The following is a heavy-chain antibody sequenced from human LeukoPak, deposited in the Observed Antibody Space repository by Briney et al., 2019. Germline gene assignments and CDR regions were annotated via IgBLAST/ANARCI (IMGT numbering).Heavy chain of an antibody. Sequence: GGSLRLSCAASGFTFSSYAMSWVRQAPGKWLEWVSSVSGSGGYTYYAESVKGRFTISRDNAKNSLYLQMNSLRAEDTAVYYCARVASRGQEDYWGQGTLVTVSS. CDR3: ARVASRGQEDY. V-gene: IGHV3-23*01. CDR2: VSGSGGYT. J-gene: IGHJ4*02. D-gene: IGHD5-12*01. CDR1: GFTFSSYA.